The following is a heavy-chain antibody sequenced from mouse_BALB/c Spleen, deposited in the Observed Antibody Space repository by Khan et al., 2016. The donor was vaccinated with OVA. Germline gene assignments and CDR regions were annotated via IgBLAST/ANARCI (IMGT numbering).Heavy chain of an antibody. D-gene: IGHD1-1*01. Sequence: QVQLQQPGAELMKPGASVKISCKAAGYTFSGYWLEWVKQRPGHGLEWIGALLPGTDHTKYNENFKGKATLTADTSSNTAYMQLSNLTSEDSAVYYCARSRYYGSSYFDYWGQGTTLTVSS. J-gene: IGHJ2*01. CDR3: ARSRYYGSSYFDY. CDR1: GYTFSGYW. CDR2: LLPGTDHT. V-gene: IGHV1-9*01.